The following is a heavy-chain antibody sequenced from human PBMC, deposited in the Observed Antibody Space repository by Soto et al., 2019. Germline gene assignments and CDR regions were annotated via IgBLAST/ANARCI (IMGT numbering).Heavy chain of an antibody. D-gene: IGHD2-15*01. J-gene: IGHJ6*02. V-gene: IGHV3-53*02. Sequence: EVQLVETGGGLIQPGGSLRLSCAAYGFTVSNNYMSWVRQAPGKGLEWVSVIYSGGSTYYADSVKGRFTIARDNSKNTLYLKMNSLRAEDTAVYYFARDSWDGMDVWGQGTTVTVSS. CDR2: IYSGGST. CDR1: GFTVSNNY. CDR3: ARDSWDGMDV.